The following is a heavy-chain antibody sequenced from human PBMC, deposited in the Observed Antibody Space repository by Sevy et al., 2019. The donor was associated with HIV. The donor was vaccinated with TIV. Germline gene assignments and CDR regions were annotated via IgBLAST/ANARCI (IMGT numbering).Heavy chain of an antibody. CDR1: GFTFSSYG. Sequence: GGSLRLSCAASGFTFSSYGMHWVRQAPGKGLEWVAVIWYDGSNKYYADSVKGRFTISRDNSKNTLYLQLNSLRAEDTAVYYCARDRGYSSSSWFSVGFGWFDPWGQGTLVTVSS. J-gene: IGHJ5*02. D-gene: IGHD6-6*01. CDR2: IWYDGSNK. V-gene: IGHV3-33*01. CDR3: ARDRGYSSSSWFSVGFGWFDP.